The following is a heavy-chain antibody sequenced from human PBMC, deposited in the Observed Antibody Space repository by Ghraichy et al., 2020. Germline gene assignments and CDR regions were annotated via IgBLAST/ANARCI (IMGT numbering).Heavy chain of an antibody. CDR3: ARSPRYSGYLLGY. Sequence: SETLSLTCAVYGGSFSGYYWSWIRQPPGKGLEWIGEINHSGSTNYNPSLKSRVTISVDTSKNQFSLKLSSVTAADTAVYYCARSPRYSGYLLGYWGQGTLVTVSS. CDR1: GGSFSGYY. CDR2: INHSGST. V-gene: IGHV4-34*01. J-gene: IGHJ4*02. D-gene: IGHD5-12*01.